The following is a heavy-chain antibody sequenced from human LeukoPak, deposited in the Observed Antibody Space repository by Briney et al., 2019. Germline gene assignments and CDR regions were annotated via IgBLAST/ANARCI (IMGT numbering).Heavy chain of an antibody. J-gene: IGHJ5*02. CDR2: IWYDGSNK. CDR3: AREVAVADLNWFDP. V-gene: IGHV3-33*01. D-gene: IGHD6-19*01. CDR1: GFTFSSYG. Sequence: GGSLRLSCAASGFTFSSYGMHWVRQAPGKGLEWVAVIWYDGSNKYYADSVKGRFTISRDNSKNTLYLQMNSLRAEDTAVYYCAREVAVADLNWFDPWGQGTLVTVSS.